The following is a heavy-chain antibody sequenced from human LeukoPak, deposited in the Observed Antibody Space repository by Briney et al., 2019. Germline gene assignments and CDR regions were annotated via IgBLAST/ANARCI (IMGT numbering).Heavy chain of an antibody. V-gene: IGHV1-18*03. Sequence: ASVKVSCKASGYTFTSYGISWVRQAPGQGLEWMGWISAYNGNTNYAQKLQGRVTMTTDTSTSTAYMELRSLRSDDMAVYYCARTDRYFDWLLSEDMYYFDYWGQGTLVTVSS. D-gene: IGHD3-9*01. CDR2: ISAYNGNT. J-gene: IGHJ4*02. CDR1: GYTFTSYG. CDR3: ARTDRYFDWLLSEDMYYFDY.